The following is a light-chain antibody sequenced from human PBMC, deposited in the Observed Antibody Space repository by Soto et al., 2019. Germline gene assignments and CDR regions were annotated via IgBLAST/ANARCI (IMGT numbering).Light chain of an antibody. CDR1: NTDVGQDKS. Sequence: QSALTQPASVSGSRGQSITISCVGRNTDVGQDKSVSWYQQGPGKAPKLLIFEVTNRPSGVSSRFSGSRSGNTASLTISGLQPDDEGDYCCVSYTDTYTLVFGTGPKVTVL. J-gene: IGLJ1*01. CDR3: VSYTDTYTLV. CDR2: EVT. V-gene: IGLV2-14*01.